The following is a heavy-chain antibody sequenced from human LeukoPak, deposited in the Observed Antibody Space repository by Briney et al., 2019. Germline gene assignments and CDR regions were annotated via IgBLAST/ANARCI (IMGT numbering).Heavy chain of an antibody. Sequence: GRSLRLSCAASGFTFSSYGMHWVRQAPGKGLEWEAVISYDGSNKYYADSVKGRFTISRDNSKNTLYLQMNSLRAEDTAVYYCAKLGIAAAGTSFAFDIWGQGTMVTVSS. J-gene: IGHJ3*02. CDR3: AKLGIAAAGTSFAFDI. V-gene: IGHV3-30*18. D-gene: IGHD6-13*01. CDR2: ISYDGSNK. CDR1: GFTFSSYG.